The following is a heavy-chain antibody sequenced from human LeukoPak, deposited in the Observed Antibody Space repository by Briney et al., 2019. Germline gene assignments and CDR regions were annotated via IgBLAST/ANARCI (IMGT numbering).Heavy chain of an antibody. CDR2: ISSSGSTI. CDR1: GFTFSSYE. Sequence: GGSLRLSCAASGFTFSSYEMNWVRQAPGKGLEWVSYISSSGSTIYYADSVKGRFTISRDNAKNSLYLQMNSLRAEDTAVYYCARHRPIPNWFDPWGQGTLVTVSS. J-gene: IGHJ5*02. CDR3: ARHRPIPNWFDP. V-gene: IGHV3-48*03.